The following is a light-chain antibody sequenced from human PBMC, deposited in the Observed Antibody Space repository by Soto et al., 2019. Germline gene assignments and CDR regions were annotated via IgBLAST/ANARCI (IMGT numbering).Light chain of an antibody. CDR1: QSVNRY. CDR3: HRRVNWPT. CDR2: DAS. V-gene: IGKV3-11*01. J-gene: IGKJ3*01. Sequence: EIVLTQSPATLSLSPGERATLSCRTSQSVNRYLDWYQQKPGQAPRLLTYDASNRAAGIPARFSGSGSGTDFSLTISSLEPEDFAVYYCHRRVNWPTFGPGTKVDIK.